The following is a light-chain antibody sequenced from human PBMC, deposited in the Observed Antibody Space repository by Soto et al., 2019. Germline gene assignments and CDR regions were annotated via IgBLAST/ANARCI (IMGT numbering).Light chain of an antibody. Sequence: DLVMTQSPLSLPVTPGEPASISCRSSQSLLHSNGYNYLDWYLQKPGQSPQLLIYLGSNRASGVPDRFSGSGSGTDFTLEISRVEAEDVGVYYCMQALQTPPTFGQGTRLEIK. V-gene: IGKV2-28*01. CDR2: LGS. CDR3: MQALQTPPT. CDR1: QSLLHSNGYNY. J-gene: IGKJ5*01.